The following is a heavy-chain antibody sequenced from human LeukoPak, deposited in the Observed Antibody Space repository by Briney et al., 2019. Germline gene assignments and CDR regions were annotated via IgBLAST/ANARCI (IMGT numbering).Heavy chain of an antibody. D-gene: IGHD3-10*01. CDR1: GLTFSSYG. V-gene: IGHV3-23*01. CDR2: ISGSGGGT. Sequence: GGSLRLSCAASGLTFSSYGMSWVRQAPGKGLEWVSAISGSGGGTYSADSVKGRFTISRDNAKNSLYLQMNSLRAEDTAVYYCARALWFGETFPAYWGQGTLVTVSS. CDR3: ARALWFGETFPAY. J-gene: IGHJ4*02.